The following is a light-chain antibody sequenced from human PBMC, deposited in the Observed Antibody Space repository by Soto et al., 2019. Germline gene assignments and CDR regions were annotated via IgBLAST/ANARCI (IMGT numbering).Light chain of an antibody. CDR2: SNN. Sequence: QSVLTQPPSASGTPGQRVTISCSGSRSNIGSYTVNWYQHLPGTAPKLLMYSNNQRPSGFPDRFAGSKSGTSASLAISGLKSEDEAVYSCAAWDDSLIVVFGGGTKVT. J-gene: IGLJ2*01. CDR1: RSNIGSYT. V-gene: IGLV1-44*01. CDR3: AAWDDSLIVV.